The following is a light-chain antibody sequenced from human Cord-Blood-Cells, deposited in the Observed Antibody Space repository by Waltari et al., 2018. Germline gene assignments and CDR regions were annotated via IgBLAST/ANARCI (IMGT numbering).Light chain of an antibody. CDR3: QQYGSSPWT. V-gene: IGKV3-20*01. CDR1: QSVSSSY. J-gene: IGKJ1*01. CDR2: GAS. Sequence: EIVLTQSPGTLSLSPGERATLSCRASQSVSSSYLAWYQQQPGQAPRLLIYGASSRATGIPDRFSGSGSGTDFTLTISRLEPEDFAVYDCQQYGSSPWTFGQGTKVEIK.